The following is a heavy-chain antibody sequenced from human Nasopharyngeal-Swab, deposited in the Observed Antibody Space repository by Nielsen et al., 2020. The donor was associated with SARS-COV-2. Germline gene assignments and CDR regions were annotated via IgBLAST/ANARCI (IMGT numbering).Heavy chain of an antibody. Sequence: VSVKVSCKASGYTFTGYYMHWVRQAPGQGLEWMGWINPNSGGTNYAQKFQGWVTMTRDTSISTAYMELSRLRSDDTAVYYCARGIAAAGTPGYGMDVWGQGTTVTVSS. J-gene: IGHJ6*02. CDR1: GYTFTGYY. V-gene: IGHV1-2*04. CDR3: ARGIAAAGTPGYGMDV. CDR2: INPNSGGT. D-gene: IGHD6-13*01.